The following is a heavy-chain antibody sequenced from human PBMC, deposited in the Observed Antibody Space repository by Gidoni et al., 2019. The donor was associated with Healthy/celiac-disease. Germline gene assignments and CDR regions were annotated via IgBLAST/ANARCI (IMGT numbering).Heavy chain of an antibody. CDR1: GFTFSNAW. CDR3: TTPADFWSGYYDY. J-gene: IGHJ4*02. CDR2: IKSKTDGGTT. D-gene: IGHD3-3*01. V-gene: IGHV3-15*01. Sequence: EVQLVESGGGLVKPGGSLRLSCAASGFTFSNAWMSWVRQAPGKGLEWVVRIKSKTDGGTTDYAAPVKGRFTSSRDDSKNTLYLQMNSLKTEDTAVYYCTTPADFWSGYYDYWGQGTLVTVSS.